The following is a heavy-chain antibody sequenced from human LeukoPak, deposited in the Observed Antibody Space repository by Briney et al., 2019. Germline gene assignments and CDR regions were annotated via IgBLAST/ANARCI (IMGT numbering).Heavy chain of an antibody. CDR2: IYHSGNT. D-gene: IGHD4-17*01. V-gene: IGHV4-59*12. Sequence: SETLSLTCSVSGGSFSPYYWSWIRQPPGKELEWIGYIYHSGNTNYNPSLKSRVTISIDTSKNQFSLKLSSVTAADTALYYCARDPYGDHILDYWGQGTLVTVSS. CDR1: GGSFSPYY. J-gene: IGHJ4*02. CDR3: ARDPYGDHILDY.